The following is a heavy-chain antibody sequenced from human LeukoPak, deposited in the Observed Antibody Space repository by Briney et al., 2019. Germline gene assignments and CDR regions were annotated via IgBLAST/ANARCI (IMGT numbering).Heavy chain of an antibody. CDR3: ARDRYYDSSGYYFDYFDY. V-gene: IGHV4-61*02. J-gene: IGHJ4*02. Sequence: PSQTLSLTCAVSGGSISSGSYYWSWIRQPAGKGLEWIGRIYTSGSTNYNPSLKSRVTISVDPSKNQFSLKLSSVTAADTAVYYCARDRYYDSSGYYFDYFDYWGQGTLVTVSS. CDR1: GGSISSGSYY. D-gene: IGHD3-22*01. CDR2: IYTSGST.